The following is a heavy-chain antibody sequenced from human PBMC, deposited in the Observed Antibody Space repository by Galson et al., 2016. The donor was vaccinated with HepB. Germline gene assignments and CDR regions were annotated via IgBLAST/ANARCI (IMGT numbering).Heavy chain of an antibody. D-gene: IGHD3-10*01. CDR1: GASVSSTGYY. V-gene: IGHV4-61*08. CDR2: IFYFDNT. CDR3: ASDSTYGNF. J-gene: IGHJ4*02. Sequence: TCTVSGASVSSTGYYWSWIRQPPGKGLEWIGYIFYFDNTNYNPSLKSRVTISVDTSKNQFSLKLNSVTAADTAVYYCASDSTYGNFWGQGTLATVSS.